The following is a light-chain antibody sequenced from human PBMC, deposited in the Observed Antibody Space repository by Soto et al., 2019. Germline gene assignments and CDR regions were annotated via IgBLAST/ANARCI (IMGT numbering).Light chain of an antibody. CDR2: ETS. CDR1: TGAVTSSNF. Sequence: QAVVTQEPSLSVSPGGTVTLTCASSTGAVTSSNFPYWFQQKPGQAPRTLIYETSNKHSWTPARFSGSLLGGKAALTLSGAQPEEEAEYYCLFSRSGPRVFGGGTKVTAL. J-gene: IGLJ3*02. CDR3: LFSRSGPRV. V-gene: IGLV7-46*01.